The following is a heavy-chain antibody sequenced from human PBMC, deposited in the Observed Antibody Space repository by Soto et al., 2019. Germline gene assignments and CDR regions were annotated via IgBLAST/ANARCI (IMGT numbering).Heavy chain of an antibody. J-gene: IGHJ6*02. CDR2: IYPGDSDT. D-gene: IGHD1-26*01. Sequence: GESLKISCKGSGYTFTDYWIGWVRQLTGKGLEWMGIIYPGDSDTRYSPSFQGHVAITVDKSTNTAYLQWFILRASDTALSYCARHLSNFRYYWRAMNVWRQVHTIIFSS. V-gene: IGHV5-51*01. CDR3: ARHLSNFRYYWRAMNV. CDR1: GYTFTDYW.